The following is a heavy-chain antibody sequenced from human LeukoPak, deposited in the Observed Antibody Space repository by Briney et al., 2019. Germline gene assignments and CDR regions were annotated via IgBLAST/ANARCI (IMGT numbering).Heavy chain of an antibody. D-gene: IGHD6-13*01. J-gene: IGHJ6*03. CDR2: IYYSGST. CDR1: GGSISSYY. CDR3: ARNLIAAAGTRYHYYYYMDV. Sequence: KTSETLSLTCTVSGGSISSYYWSWIRQPPGKGLEWIGYIYYSGSTNYNPSLKSRVTISVDTSKNQFSLKLSSVTAADTAVYYCARNLIAAAGTRYHYYYYMDVWGKGATVTVSS. V-gene: IGHV4-59*01.